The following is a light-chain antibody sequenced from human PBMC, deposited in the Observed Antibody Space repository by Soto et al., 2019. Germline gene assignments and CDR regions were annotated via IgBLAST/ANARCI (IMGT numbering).Light chain of an antibody. V-gene: IGKV1-8*01. J-gene: IGKJ1*01. Sequence: AIRMTQSPSSFSASTGDRVTITCRASQGISSYLAWYQQKPGKAPKLLIYAASTLQSGVPSRFSGSGSGTDFTLTISSLQSEDFAVYYCQQYTNWPKTFGQGTKVDIK. CDR3: QQYTNWPKT. CDR1: QGISSY. CDR2: AAS.